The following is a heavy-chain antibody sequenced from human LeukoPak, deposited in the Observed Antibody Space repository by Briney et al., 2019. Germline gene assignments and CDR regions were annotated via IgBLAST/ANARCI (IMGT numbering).Heavy chain of an antibody. Sequence: PGGSLRLSCAASGFNFYNVWMSWVRQAPGKGLEWVGRIRSGTDGGTADYAAPVKGRFIISRDDSRDTLYLQMNSLRIGDTAVYYCTAWTDLYDYWGQGTLVTVSS. CDR3: TAWTDLYDY. V-gene: IGHV3-15*01. CDR1: GFNFYNVW. CDR2: IRSGTDGGTA. J-gene: IGHJ4*02. D-gene: IGHD3/OR15-3a*01.